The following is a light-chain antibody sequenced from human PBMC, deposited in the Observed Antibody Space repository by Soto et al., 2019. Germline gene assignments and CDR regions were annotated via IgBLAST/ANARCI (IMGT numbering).Light chain of an antibody. Sequence: DIVLTQSPDTLSLSPGERATLSCRASQSVSSSNFAWYQQKPAQAPRLLIYGASRRAPGIPERFSGSGSGTDFTLTITNLQPEDSATYYCQQANSFPYTFGQGTKLEIK. CDR1: QSVSSSN. J-gene: IGKJ2*01. CDR2: GAS. CDR3: QQANSFPYT. V-gene: IGKV3-20*01.